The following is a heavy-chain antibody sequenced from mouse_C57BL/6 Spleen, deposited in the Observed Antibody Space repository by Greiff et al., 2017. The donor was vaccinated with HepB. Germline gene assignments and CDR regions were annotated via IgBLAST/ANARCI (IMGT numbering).Heavy chain of an antibody. D-gene: IGHD1-1*01. CDR1: GYTFTDYY. CDR2: INPNNGGT. CDR3: ARGYYGSDDY. J-gene: IGHJ2*01. Sequence: EVQLQQSGPELVKPGASVKISCKASGYTFTDYYMNWVKQSHGKSLEWIGDINPNNGGTSYNQKFKGKATLTVDKSSSTAYMELRSLTSEDSAVYYCARGYYGSDDYWGQGTTLTVSS. V-gene: IGHV1-26*01.